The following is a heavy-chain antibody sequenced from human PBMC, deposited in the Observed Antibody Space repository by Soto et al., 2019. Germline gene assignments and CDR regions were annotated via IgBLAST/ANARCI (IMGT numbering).Heavy chain of an antibody. CDR3: ARVVVLGPFALPTVDP. D-gene: IGHD1-1*01. CDR1: GNTFSRYD. CDR2: IDDHNGDT. Sequence: QVPLVQSGPEVKKPGASMRVSCKASGNTFSRYDINWVRQAPGRGFDGMGWIDDHNGDTEYPETLQRRVSMPRYTSTNTADVELKNLKADDAAIYFWARVVVLGPFALPTVDPRGQGTLVTVSS. J-gene: IGHJ5*02. V-gene: IGHV1-18*04.